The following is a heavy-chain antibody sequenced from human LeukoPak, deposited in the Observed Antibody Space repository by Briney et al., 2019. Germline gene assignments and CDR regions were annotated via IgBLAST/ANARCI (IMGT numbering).Heavy chain of an antibody. CDR2: INPNSGGT. D-gene: IGHD5-12*01. Sequence: ASVKVSCKASGYTFTGYYMHWVRQAPGQGLEWMGWINPNSGGTNYAQKFQGWVTMTRDTSISTAYMELSRLRSDDTAVYYCARADIVATILDYWGQGTLVTVSS. CDR1: GYTFTGYY. V-gene: IGHV1-2*04. J-gene: IGHJ4*02. CDR3: ARADIVATILDY.